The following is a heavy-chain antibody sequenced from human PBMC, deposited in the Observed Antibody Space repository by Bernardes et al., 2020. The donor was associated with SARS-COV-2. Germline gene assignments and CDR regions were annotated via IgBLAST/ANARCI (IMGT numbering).Heavy chain of an antibody. V-gene: IGHV3-33*01. CDR2: IWYDGSNK. J-gene: IGHJ2*01. D-gene: IGHD3-10*01. CDR1: GFTFSSYG. CDR3: ARDRGRAPLMYWHFDL. Sequence: SLRLSCAASGFTFSSYGMHWVRQAPGKGLEWVAVIWYDGSNKYYADSVKGRFTISRDNSKNTLYLQMNSLRAEDTAVYYCARDRGRAPLMYWHFDLWGRGTLVTVSS.